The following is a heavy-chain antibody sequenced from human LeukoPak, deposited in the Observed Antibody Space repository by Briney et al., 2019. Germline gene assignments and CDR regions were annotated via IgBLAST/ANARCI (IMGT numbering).Heavy chain of an antibody. CDR3: AKPDSIVGADFDY. V-gene: IGHV3-30*18. J-gene: IGHJ4*02. CDR1: GFTFSSYG. D-gene: IGHD1-26*01. CDR2: ISYDGSNK. Sequence: PGGSLRLSCAASGFTFSSYGMHWVRQAPGKGLEWVAVISYDGSNKYYADSVKGRFTISRDNSKNTLYLQMNSLRAEDTAVYYCAKPDSIVGADFDYWGQGTLVTVSS.